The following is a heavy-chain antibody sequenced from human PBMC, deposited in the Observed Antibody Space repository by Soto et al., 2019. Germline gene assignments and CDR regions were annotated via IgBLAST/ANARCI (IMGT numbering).Heavy chain of an antibody. J-gene: IGHJ4*02. V-gene: IGHV2-5*02. Sequence: SGPTLVNPTQTLTLTCTFSGFSLSTSGVGVGWIRQPPGKALEWLALIYWDDDKRYSPSLKSRLTITKDTSKNQVVLTMTNMDPVDTATYYCAHISTSSRNWYGNFDYWGQGILVTVSS. CDR2: IYWDDDK. CDR3: AHISTSSRNWYGNFDY. CDR1: GFSLSTSGVG. D-gene: IGHD2-2*01.